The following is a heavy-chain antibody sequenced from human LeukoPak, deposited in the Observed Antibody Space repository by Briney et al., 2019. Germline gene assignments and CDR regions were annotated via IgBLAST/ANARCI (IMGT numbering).Heavy chain of an antibody. V-gene: IGHV3-53*01. D-gene: IGHD6-13*01. Sequence: GGSLRLSCAASGFTFSSYSMNWVRQAPGKGLEWVSVIYTAGGSYYADSVKGRFTISRDNSKNTLYLQMNSLRPEDTAVYYCMLPPWAAGGPWGQGTLVTVSS. CDR3: MLPPWAAGGP. CDR2: IYTAGGS. J-gene: IGHJ5*02. CDR1: GFTFSSYS.